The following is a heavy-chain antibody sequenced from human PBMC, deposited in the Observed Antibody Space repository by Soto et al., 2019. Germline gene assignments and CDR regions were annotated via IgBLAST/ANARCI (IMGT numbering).Heavy chain of an antibody. CDR3: AVSRPKSYYYYGMDV. CDR2: IIPIFGTA. D-gene: IGHD6-6*01. J-gene: IGHJ6*02. V-gene: IGHV1-69*06. Sequence: GASVKVSCKASGGTFSSYAISWVRQAPGQGLEWMGGIIPIFGTANYAQKFQGRVTITADKSTSTAHMELSSLRSEGTAVYYCAVSRPKSYYYYGMDVWGQGTTVTV. CDR1: GGTFSSYA.